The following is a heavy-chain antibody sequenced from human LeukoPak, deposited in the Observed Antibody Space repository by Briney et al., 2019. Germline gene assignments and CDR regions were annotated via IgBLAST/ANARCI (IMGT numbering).Heavy chain of an antibody. CDR2: ISYDGSNK. D-gene: IGHD2-2*01. J-gene: IGHJ5*02. CDR3: AKDIAPAAIRLGWFDP. V-gene: IGHV3-30*18. Sequence: GGSLRLSCAASGFTFSSYGMHWVRQAPGKGLEWVAVISYDGSNKYYADSVKGRFTISRDNSKNTLYLQMNSLRAEDTAVYYCAKDIAPAAIRLGWFDPWGQGTLVTVSS. CDR1: GFTFSSYG.